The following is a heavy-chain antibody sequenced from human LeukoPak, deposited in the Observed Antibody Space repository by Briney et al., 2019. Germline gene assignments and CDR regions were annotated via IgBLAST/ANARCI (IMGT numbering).Heavy chain of an antibody. CDR1: GFTFDDYA. Sequence: GGSLRLSCAASGFTFDDYAMHWVRQAPGKGLEWVSGISWNSGSIGYADSVKGRFTISRDNAKNSLYLQMNSLRAEDTAVYYCARDLIQLLDAFDIWGQGTMVTVSS. CDR3: ARDLIQLLDAFDI. D-gene: IGHD5-18*01. CDR2: ISWNSGSI. V-gene: IGHV3-9*01. J-gene: IGHJ3*02.